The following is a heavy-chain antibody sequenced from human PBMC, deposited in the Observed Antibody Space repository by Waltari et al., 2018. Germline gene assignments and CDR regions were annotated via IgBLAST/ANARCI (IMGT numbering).Heavy chain of an antibody. Sequence: EVQLVESGGGLVQPGGSLRLSCVASGFTFSNFWMCWVRQVPGKGLVWVSSIPSDGSRTSYADSVKGRFTISRDNAKNTLYLQTNSLRAEDTAVYYCASHRPGGYGMEVWGQGTTVTVSS. CDR1: GFTFSNFW. D-gene: IGHD2-15*01. V-gene: IGHV3-74*01. CDR3: ASHRPGGYGMEV. CDR2: IPSDGSRT. J-gene: IGHJ6*02.